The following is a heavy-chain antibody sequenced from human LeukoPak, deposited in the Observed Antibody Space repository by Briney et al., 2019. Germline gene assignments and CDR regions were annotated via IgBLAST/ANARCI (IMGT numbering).Heavy chain of an antibody. Sequence: GGSLRLSCTASGFTASRFTFSEAWMSWVRQAPGKGLEWVGRIKNKRDGETTDYAEPVKGRFTISRDDSKATVYLQMISLKSEDTAVYYCTTDSQRSTYYYEFDYWAREPWSPSPQ. J-gene: IGHJ4*02. CDR1: GFTASRFTFSEAW. V-gene: IGHV3-15*01. CDR3: TTDSQRSTYYYEFDY. D-gene: IGHD3-22*01. CDR2: IKNKRDGETT.